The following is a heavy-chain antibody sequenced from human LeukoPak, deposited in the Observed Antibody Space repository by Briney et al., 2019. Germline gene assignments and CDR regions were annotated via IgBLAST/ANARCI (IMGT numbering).Heavy chain of an antibody. CDR2: INPNSGGT. Sequence: ASVKVSCKASGYTFTGYYMHWVRQAPGQGLEWMGWINPNSGGTNYAQKLQGWVTMTRDTSISTAYMELSRLRSDDTAVYYCARGVHSGDWFDPWGQGTLVTVSS. J-gene: IGHJ5*02. V-gene: IGHV1-2*04. D-gene: IGHD6-25*01. CDR3: ARGVHSGDWFDP. CDR1: GYTFTGYY.